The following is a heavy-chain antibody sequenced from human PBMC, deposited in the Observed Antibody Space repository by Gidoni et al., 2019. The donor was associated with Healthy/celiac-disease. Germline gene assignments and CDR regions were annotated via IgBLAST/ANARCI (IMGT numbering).Heavy chain of an antibody. V-gene: IGHV4-59*01. CDR3: ARGSEVANWFDP. CDR1: GGSISSYY. Sequence: QVQLQASGPGLVKPSETLSLTCTVSGGSISSYYWSWIRQPPGKGLEWIGYIYYSGSTNYNPSLKSRVTISVDTSKNQFSLKLSSVTAADTAVYYCARGSEVANWFDPWGQGTLVTVSS. J-gene: IGHJ5*02. CDR2: IYYSGST. D-gene: IGHD2-15*01.